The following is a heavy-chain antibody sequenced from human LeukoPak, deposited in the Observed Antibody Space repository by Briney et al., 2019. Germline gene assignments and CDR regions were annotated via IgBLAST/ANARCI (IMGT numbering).Heavy chain of an antibody. CDR3: ARRSAAAGIDAFDI. Sequence: GVSLRLSCAASGFTLRNYDMHWVRQPTGKGLEWVSAMGTGDDTYFSGSVKGRFTGVRENAKNTVYLQMNSLRAGDTAMYYCARRSAAAGIDAFDIWGQGTMVIVSS. V-gene: IGHV3-13*01. J-gene: IGHJ3*02. CDR1: GFTLRNYD. CDR2: MGTGDDT. D-gene: IGHD6-13*01.